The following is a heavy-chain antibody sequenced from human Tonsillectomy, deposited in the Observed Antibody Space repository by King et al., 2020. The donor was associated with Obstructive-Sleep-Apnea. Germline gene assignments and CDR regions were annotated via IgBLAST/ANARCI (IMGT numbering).Heavy chain of an antibody. CDR1: GGSISSVCYY. CDR2: IYYSGST. D-gene: IGHD2-2*01. CDR3: ARGAMTLGAFDI. Sequence: QLQESGPGLVKPSQTLSLTCTVSGGSISSVCYYWSWIRQHPGKGLEWIGYIYYSGSTYYNPSLKSRVTISVDTSKNQFSLKLSSVTAADTAVYYCARGAMTLGAFDIWGQGTMVTVSS. V-gene: IGHV4-31*03. J-gene: IGHJ3*02.